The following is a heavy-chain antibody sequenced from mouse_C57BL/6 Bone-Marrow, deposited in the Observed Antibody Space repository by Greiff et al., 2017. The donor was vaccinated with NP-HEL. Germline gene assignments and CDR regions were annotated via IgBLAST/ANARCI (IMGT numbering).Heavy chain of an antibody. D-gene: IGHD2-1*01. J-gene: IGHJ1*03. V-gene: IGHV5-15*01. CDR1: GFTFSDYG. CDR2: ISNLAYSI. Sequence: DVKLVESGGGLVQPGGSLKLSCAASGFTFSDYGMAWVRQAPRKGPEWVAFISNLAYSIYYADTVTGRFTISRENAKNTLYLEMSSLRSEDTAMYYCARTPYGNYLYWYFDVWGTGTTVTVSS. CDR3: ARTPYGNYLYWYFDV.